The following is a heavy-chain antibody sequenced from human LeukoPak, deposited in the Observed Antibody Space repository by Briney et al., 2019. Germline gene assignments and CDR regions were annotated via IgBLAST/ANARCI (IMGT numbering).Heavy chain of an antibody. CDR3: ARHTAGSGIAARPDY. V-gene: IGHV4-38-2*01. CDR1: GYSITSAYY. CDR2: INHSGTT. J-gene: IGHJ4*02. Sequence: SETLSLTCAVSGYSITSAYYWGWIRQPPGKGLEWVGSINHSGTTYYNPSLKSRVTISVDTSKNQFSLKLSSVTAADTAVYYCARHTAGSGIAARPDYWGQGTLVTVSS. D-gene: IGHD6-6*01.